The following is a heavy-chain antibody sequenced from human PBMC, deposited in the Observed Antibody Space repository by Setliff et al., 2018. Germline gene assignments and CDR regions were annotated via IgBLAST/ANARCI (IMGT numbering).Heavy chain of an antibody. CDR2: ISGSGITI. CDR3: ARDGVSYGMDV. CDR1: GFSFNTYG. J-gene: IGHJ6*02. V-gene: IGHV3-48*04. Sequence: GESLKISCAASGFSFNTYGMHWVRQAPGKGLEWISKISGSGITIYYADSVRGRFTISRDNAKNSLYLQMNSLRAEDTAVYYCARDGVSYGMDVWGQGTTVTVSS.